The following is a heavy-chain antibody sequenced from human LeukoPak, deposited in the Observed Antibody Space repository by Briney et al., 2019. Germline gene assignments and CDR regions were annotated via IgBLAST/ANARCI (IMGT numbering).Heavy chain of an antibody. J-gene: IGHJ4*02. Sequence: SETPSLTCAVYGGSFSGYYWSWIRRPPGKGLEWIGEINHSGSTNYNPSLKSRVTISVDTSKNQFSLKLGSVTAADTAVYYCARARSGWYFDYWGQGTLVTVSS. CDR3: ARARSGWYFDY. CDR2: INHSGST. D-gene: IGHD6-19*01. CDR1: GGSFSGYY. V-gene: IGHV4-34*01.